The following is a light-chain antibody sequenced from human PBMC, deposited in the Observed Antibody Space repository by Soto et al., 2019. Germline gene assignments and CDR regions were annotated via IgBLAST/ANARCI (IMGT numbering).Light chain of an antibody. Sequence: IQMTQSPSSLSASVGDRVTITCRASQSISNYLKWYQQKPGKAPKLLMFAASSLQSGVPSRFSGGGYGTDFTLTISSLQPEDFATYYRQQSYSTPRTFDQGTKVEIK. CDR1: QSISNY. J-gene: IGKJ1*01. CDR3: QQSYSTPRT. V-gene: IGKV1-39*01. CDR2: AAS.